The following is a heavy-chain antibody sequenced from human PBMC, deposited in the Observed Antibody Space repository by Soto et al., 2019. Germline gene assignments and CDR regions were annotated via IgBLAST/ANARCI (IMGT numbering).Heavy chain of an antibody. CDR3: AKHGGVAAYYYYGMDV. CDR2: ISGSGGST. D-gene: IGHD3-16*01. V-gene: IGHV3-23*01. CDR1: GFTFSSYA. Sequence: EVQLLESGGGLVQPGGSLRLSCAASGFTFSSYAMSWVRQAPGKGLEWVSAISGSGGSTYYADSVKGRFTISRDNSKNTLYLQMNSLRAEDTAVYYCAKHGGVAAYYYYGMDVWGQGTTVTVSS. J-gene: IGHJ6*02.